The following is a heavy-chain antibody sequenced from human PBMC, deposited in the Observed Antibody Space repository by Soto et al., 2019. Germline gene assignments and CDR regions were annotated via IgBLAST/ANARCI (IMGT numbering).Heavy chain of an antibody. CDR3: ARRVQLERPYNWFDP. CDR2: IYYSGST. CDR1: GGSISSDY. D-gene: IGHD1-1*01. J-gene: IGHJ5*02. Sequence: PSETLSLTCTVSGGSISSDYWSWIRQPPGKGLEWIGYIYYSGSTNYNPSLKSRVTISVDTSKNQFSLKLSSVTAADTAVYYCARRVQLERPYNWFDPWGQGTLVTVSS. V-gene: IGHV4-59*08.